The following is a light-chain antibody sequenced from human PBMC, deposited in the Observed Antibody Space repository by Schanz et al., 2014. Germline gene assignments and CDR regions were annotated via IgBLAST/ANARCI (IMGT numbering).Light chain of an antibody. J-gene: IGLJ3*02. CDR2: GNS. CDR1: ISNIGAGYD. V-gene: IGLV1-40*01. CDR3: QSYDNSLSGWV. Sequence: QSVLTQPPSVSGAPGQRVTISCTGSISNIGAGYDVHWYQQLPGTAPKLLIHGNSNRPSGVPDRFSGSKSGTSASLAITGLQAEDEADYYCQSYDNSLSGWVFGGGTKLTVL.